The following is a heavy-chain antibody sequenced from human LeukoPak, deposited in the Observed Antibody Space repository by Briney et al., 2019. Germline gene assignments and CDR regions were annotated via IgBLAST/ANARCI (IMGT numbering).Heavy chain of an antibody. V-gene: IGHV4-59*01. J-gene: IGHJ4*02. CDR1: GRPINNYY. CDR3: VRDYGGTTVLKGGFDS. Sequence: PSETLSLPCTLSGRPINNYYWSWIRQPPGKGLEWIGFIYYTGTTNYNPSLQSRVTISVDTPKNQFSLQLSSVTAADTAVYYGVRDYGGTTVLKGGFDSWGQGALVTVSS. CDR2: IYYTGTT. D-gene: IGHD4-23*01.